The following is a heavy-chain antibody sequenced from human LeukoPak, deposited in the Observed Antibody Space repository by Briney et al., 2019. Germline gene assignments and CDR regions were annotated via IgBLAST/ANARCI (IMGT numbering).Heavy chain of an antibody. CDR2: ISSISSYI. J-gene: IGHJ6*04. D-gene: IGHD3-10*01. V-gene: IGHV3-21*01. CDR1: GFTLSSYS. Sequence: PGGSLSLSCAVSGFTLSSYSMNWVRQAPGKGLEWVSSISSISSYIYYADSVKGRFTISRDNAKNSLYLQMNSLRAEDTAVYYCARYPQRQWFGELLPHNYYGMDVWGKGTTVTVSS. CDR3: ARYPQRQWFGELLPHNYYGMDV.